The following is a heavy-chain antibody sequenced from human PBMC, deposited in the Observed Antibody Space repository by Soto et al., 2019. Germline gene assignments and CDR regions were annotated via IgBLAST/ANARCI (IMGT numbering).Heavy chain of an antibody. J-gene: IGHJ4*02. CDR3: AKDEHSSGWYDFDY. CDR2: ITGSGSST. D-gene: IGHD6-19*01. CDR1: GFTFSNYA. V-gene: IGHV3-23*01. Sequence: EVQLLESGGGLVQPGGSLRLSCAASGFTFSNYAMSWVRQAPGKGLEWFSTITGSGSSTYYADSVRGQFTISRDNSKNTLYLQMNSLRAEDTPVYYCAKDEHSSGWYDFDYWGQGTLVTVSS.